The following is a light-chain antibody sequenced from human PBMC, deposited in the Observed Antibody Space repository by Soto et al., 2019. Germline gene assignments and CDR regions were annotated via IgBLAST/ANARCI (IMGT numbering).Light chain of an antibody. V-gene: IGKV3-20*01. Sequence: EIVLTQSPGTLSLSPGERATLSCRARQSVSSCYLAWYQQKPGQAPRLLIDDAFSRATGIPDRFSGSVSGTDFTLTISRLEPEDCAVYYCQQYGSLPRTFGQGTQVEIE. CDR3: QQYGSLPRT. CDR1: QSVSSCY. J-gene: IGKJ1*01. CDR2: DAF.